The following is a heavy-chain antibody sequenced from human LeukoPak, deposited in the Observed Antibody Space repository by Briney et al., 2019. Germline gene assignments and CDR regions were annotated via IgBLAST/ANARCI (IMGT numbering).Heavy chain of an antibody. CDR1: GFTFSSYS. V-gene: IGHV3-21*01. CDR2: TSGSSSYI. D-gene: IGHD2-21*02. Sequence: PGGSLRLSCAASGFTFSSYSMNWVRQAPGKGLEWVSSTSGSSSYIDYADSLKGRFTVSRDNAKNSLYLQMNSLRAEDTAVYYCARDLLPNTWGQGTLVTVSS. CDR3: ARDLLPNT. J-gene: IGHJ1*01.